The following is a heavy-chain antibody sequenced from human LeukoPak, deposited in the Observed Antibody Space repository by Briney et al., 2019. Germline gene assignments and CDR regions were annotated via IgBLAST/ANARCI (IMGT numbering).Heavy chain of an antibody. Sequence: GGSLRLSCAASGFTFSSYAMSWVRQAPGKGLEWVSAISGSGGSTYYADSVKGRFTISRDNSKNTLYLQMNSLRAEDTAVYYCAKDVDTAMVPRLMPYYFDYWGQGTLVTVSS. D-gene: IGHD5-18*01. CDR1: GFTFSSYA. CDR3: AKDVDTAMVPRLMPYYFDY. CDR2: ISGSGGST. J-gene: IGHJ4*02. V-gene: IGHV3-23*01.